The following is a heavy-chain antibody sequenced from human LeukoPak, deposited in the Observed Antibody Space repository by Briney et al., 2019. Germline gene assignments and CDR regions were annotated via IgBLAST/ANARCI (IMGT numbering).Heavy chain of an antibody. D-gene: IGHD2-2*02. CDR2: ISDSGTDT. J-gene: IGHJ4*02. CDR3: AKTDCTSSSCYTIDY. CDR1: GFIFTDYW. V-gene: IGHV3-23*01. Sequence: GGSLRLSCAASGFIFTDYWMNWVRQAPGKGLEWVSVISDSGTDTSYADSGRGRFTISRDNSKNTLYLQMNSLRAEDTAVYYCAKTDCTSSSCYTIDYWGQGTLVTVSS.